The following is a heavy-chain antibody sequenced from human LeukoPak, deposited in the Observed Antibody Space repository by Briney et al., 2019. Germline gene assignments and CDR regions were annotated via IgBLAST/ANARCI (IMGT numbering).Heavy chain of an antibody. D-gene: IGHD1-26*01. Sequence: GGSLRLSCAASGFTFSTYAMSWVRQAPGRGLEWVSAISVTGGSTYSADSVKGRFTISRDNSKNTLYLQMNSLRAEDTAAYYCAKHSRGSFRGASAFDYWGQGTVVTVSS. CDR3: AKHSRGSFRGASAFDY. CDR1: GFTFSTYA. J-gene: IGHJ4*02. V-gene: IGHV3-23*01. CDR2: ISVTGGST.